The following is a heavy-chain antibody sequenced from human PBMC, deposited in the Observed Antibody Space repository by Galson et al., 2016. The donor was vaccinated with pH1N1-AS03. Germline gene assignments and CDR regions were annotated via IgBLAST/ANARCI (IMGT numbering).Heavy chain of an antibody. CDR1: GLSVAKNY. D-gene: IGHD5-24*01. Sequence: CAVSGLSVAKNYMSWVRQAPGKGLEWVSSIYTGGDTFYTDSVRGRFTISRDDSKNTLYLQMNSLRAADTAMYYCSRVDSSTYSDGWVPFDYWGQGTLVTVSS. CDR2: IYTGGDT. J-gene: IGHJ4*02. V-gene: IGHV3-53*01. CDR3: SRVDSSTYSDGWVPFDY.